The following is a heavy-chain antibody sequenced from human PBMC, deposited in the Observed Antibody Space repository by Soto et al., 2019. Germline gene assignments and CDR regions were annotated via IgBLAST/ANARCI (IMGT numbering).Heavy chain of an antibody. CDR1: GVTVSSNY. CDR2: IYSGGRT. D-gene: IGHD5-18*01. CDR3: ARHGYNYGGGYFDY. V-gene: IGHV3-66*04. J-gene: IGHJ4*02. Sequence: EVQLVESGGGLVQPGGSLRLSCAASGVTVSSNYMSWVRQAPGKGLEWVSVIYSGGRTYYADSVKGRFTISRDNSKNTLYLQMSSLRAEDTAVYYCARHGYNYGGGYFDYWGQGTLVTVSS.